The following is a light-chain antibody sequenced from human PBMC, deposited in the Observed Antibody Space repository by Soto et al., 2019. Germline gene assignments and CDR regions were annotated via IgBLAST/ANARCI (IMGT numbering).Light chain of an antibody. CDR1: QSVLYSSNNKNY. V-gene: IGKV4-1*01. CDR2: WAS. CDR3: QQYYNTRP. Sequence: EIEMTQSPDSLAVSLGERATINCKSSQSVLYSSNNKNYLAWYQQKPGQPPKLLIYWASTRESGVPDRFSGSGSGTDFTLTIRSLQAEDVAVYYCQQYYNTRPFGQGTKVEIK. J-gene: IGKJ1*01.